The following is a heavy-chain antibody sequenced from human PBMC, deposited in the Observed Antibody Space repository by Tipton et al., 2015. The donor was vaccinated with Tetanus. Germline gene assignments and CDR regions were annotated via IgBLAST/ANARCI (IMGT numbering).Heavy chain of an antibody. CDR1: GGSISTYD. J-gene: IGHJ5*02. CDR3: ARDHRLSASYAGWFDP. V-gene: IGHV4-4*07. D-gene: IGHD2-8*01. CDR2: IYRSGST. Sequence: TLSLTCTVSGGSISTYDWNWIRQPAGKGLEWIGRIYRSGSTYWNPSLKSRVTMSVDTSKNQFSLRLKSVTPADTAMYYCARDHRLSASYAGWFDPWGQGTLVTVSS.